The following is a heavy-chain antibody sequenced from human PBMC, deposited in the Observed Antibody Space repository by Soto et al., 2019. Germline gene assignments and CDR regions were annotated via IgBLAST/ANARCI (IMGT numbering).Heavy chain of an antibody. Sequence: SETLSLTCAVYGGYFSGYYWSWIRQPPGKGLEWIGEINHSGSTNYNSSLKSRVTISVDTSKNQFSLKLSSVTAADTAVYYCARVLGIAAFDYWGQGTLVTVSS. D-gene: IGHD6-13*01. CDR3: ARVLGIAAFDY. CDR2: INHSGST. CDR1: GGYFSGYY. J-gene: IGHJ4*02. V-gene: IGHV4-34*01.